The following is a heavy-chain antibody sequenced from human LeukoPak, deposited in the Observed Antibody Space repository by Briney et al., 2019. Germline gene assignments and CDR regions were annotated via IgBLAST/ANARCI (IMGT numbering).Heavy chain of an antibody. CDR3: ARARITMIVVIWDY. CDR1: GYTFTGYY. CDR2: INPNSGGT. V-gene: IGHV1-2*02. D-gene: IGHD3-22*01. Sequence: ASVKVSCKSSGYTFTGYYMHWVRQAPGQGLDWMGWINPNSGGTNYAQKFQGRVTMTRDTSISTAYMELSRLRSDDTAVYYCARARITMIVVIWDYWGQGTLVTVSS. J-gene: IGHJ4*02.